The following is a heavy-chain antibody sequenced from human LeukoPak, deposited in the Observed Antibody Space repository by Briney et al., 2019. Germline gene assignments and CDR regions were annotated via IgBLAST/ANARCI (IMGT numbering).Heavy chain of an antibody. D-gene: IGHD2-15*01. J-gene: IGHJ6*02. CDR2: INPNSGGT. V-gene: IGHV1-2*02. CDR1: GYTFTGYY. CDR3: ARDRVVVVAATPTYGMDV. Sequence: GASVKDSCKASGYTFTGYYMHWVRQAPGQGLEWMGWINPNSGGTNYAQKFQGRVTMTRDTSISTAYMELSRLRSDDTAVYYCARDRVVVVAATPTYGMDVWGQGTTVTVSS.